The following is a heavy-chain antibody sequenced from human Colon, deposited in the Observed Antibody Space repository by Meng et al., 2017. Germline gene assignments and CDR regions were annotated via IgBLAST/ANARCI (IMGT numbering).Heavy chain of an antibody. CDR3: ARKRTSPGTLGFDY. CDR1: GDSISSGNG. D-gene: IGHD6-13*01. J-gene: IGHJ4*02. V-gene: IGHV4-4*02. CDR2: IYPSGRT. Sequence: QGQRQESGPGLGKPSGTLSLTCAVSGDSISSGNGWTWVRQPPGKGLEWIGEIYPSGRTSSNPSLQGRVTILLDKSKNQFSLELNSVTAADTAIYFCARKRTSPGTLGFDYWGQGTLVTVSS.